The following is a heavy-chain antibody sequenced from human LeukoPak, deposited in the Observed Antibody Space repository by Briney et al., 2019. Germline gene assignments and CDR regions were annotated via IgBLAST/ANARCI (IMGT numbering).Heavy chain of an antibody. CDR3: ASPMITFGGVIVNDAFDI. CDR2: INHSGST. V-gene: IGHV4-34*01. D-gene: IGHD3-16*02. CDR1: GGSFSGYY. J-gene: IGHJ3*02. Sequence: SETLSLTCAVYGGSFSGYYWSWIRQPPGKGLEWIGEINHSGSTNYNPSLKSRVTISVDTSKNQFSPKLSSVTAADTAVYYCASPMITFGGVIVNDAFDIWGQGTMVTVSS.